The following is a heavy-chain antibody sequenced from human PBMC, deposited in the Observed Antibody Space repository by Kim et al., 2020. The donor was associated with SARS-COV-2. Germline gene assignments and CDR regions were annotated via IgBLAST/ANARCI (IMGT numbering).Heavy chain of an antibody. CDR1: GFTFSDYY. J-gene: IGHJ6*02. D-gene: IGHD1-1*01. CDR2: ISSSGSTI. V-gene: IGHV3-11*01. CDR3: ARPQLPRRGYYYGMDV. Sequence: GGSLRLSCAASGFTFSDYYMSWIRQAPGKGLEWVSYISSSGSTIYYADSVKGRFTISRDNAKNSLYLQMNSLRAEDTAVYYCARPQLPRRGYYYGMDVWGQGTTVTVSS.